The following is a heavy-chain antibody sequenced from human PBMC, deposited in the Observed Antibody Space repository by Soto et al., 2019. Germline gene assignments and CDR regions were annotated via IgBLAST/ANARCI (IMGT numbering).Heavy chain of an antibody. CDR2: IYYSGTT. CDR3: AREEMATAYYFDY. Sequence: SETLSLTCTVSGGSVSSANYYWSWVRQPPGGGLEWIGYIYYSGTTKYNPSLKGRATISVDTSKNQFSLELRSLTTADTAVYYCAREEMATAYYFDYWGLGTLVTVSS. D-gene: IGHD5-18*01. CDR1: GGSVSSANYY. J-gene: IGHJ4*02. V-gene: IGHV4-61*01.